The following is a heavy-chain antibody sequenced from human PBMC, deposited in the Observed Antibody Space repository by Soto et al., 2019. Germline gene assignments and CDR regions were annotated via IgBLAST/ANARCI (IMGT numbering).Heavy chain of an antibody. D-gene: IGHD7-27*01. CDR1: GGSISPYY. V-gene: IGHV4-59*08. CDR2: IYYSGST. CDR3: ARRGDWGSDEFDY. J-gene: IGHJ4*02. Sequence: PSETLSLTCTASGGSISPYYWSWIRQPPGKGLEWIGYIYYSGSTSYNPSLKSRVTIAVDTSKNQFSLNLSSMTATDTAVYYCARRGDWGSDEFDYWGQGTLVTVSS.